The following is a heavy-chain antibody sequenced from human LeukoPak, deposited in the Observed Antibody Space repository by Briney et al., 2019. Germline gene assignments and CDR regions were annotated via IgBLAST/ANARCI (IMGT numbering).Heavy chain of an antibody. Sequence: GGSLTLSCALSALLAIEYSFEAVSPTPRRRGEWVAVTRFDGSIKQYADSVKGRFTISRDDSKNTLYLQMNFLKSEDTAVYYCARWGGTRQYYFDYWGQGTLVTVSS. J-gene: IGHJ4*02. CDR2: TRFDGSIK. CDR3: ARWGGTRQYYFDY. CDR1: ALLAIEYS. D-gene: IGHD1-1*01. V-gene: IGHV3-33*01.